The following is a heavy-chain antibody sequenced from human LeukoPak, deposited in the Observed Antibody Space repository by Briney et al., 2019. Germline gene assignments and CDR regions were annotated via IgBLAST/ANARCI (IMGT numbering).Heavy chain of an antibody. J-gene: IGHJ4*02. Sequence: ASVKVSCKASGYTFTAYFMHWVRQAPGQGLEWMGRVNPNSGVTDSIQKFQGRVTMTRDTSISTAYMELSGLRSDDTAVYYCARQWLPNGYFDYWGQGTLVAVSS. CDR1: GYTFTAYF. D-gene: IGHD6-19*01. CDR3: ARQWLPNGYFDY. V-gene: IGHV1-2*06. CDR2: VNPNSGVT.